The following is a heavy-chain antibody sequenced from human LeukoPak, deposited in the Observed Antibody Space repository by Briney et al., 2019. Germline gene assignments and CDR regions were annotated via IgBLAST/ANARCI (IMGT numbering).Heavy chain of an antibody. J-gene: IGHJ5*02. V-gene: IGHV3-7*01. CDR2: IKQDGSEK. CDR1: GFTFSSYW. CDR3: ARDLTRYYDSSGYYP. Sequence: PGGSLRLSCAASGFTFSSYWMSWVRQAPGKGLGWAANIKQDGSEKYYVDSVKGRFTISRDNAKNSLYLQMNSLRAEDTAVYYCARDLTRYYDSSGYYPWGQGTLVTVSS. D-gene: IGHD3-22*01.